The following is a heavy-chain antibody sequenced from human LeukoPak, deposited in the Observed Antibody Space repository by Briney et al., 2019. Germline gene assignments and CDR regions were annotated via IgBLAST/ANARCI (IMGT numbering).Heavy chain of an antibody. D-gene: IGHD2-21*01. CDR1: GYSIISGYY. CDR3: ARGRAFTFHLDY. V-gene: IGHV4-61*01. J-gene: IGHJ4*02. CDR2: IYYSGST. Sequence: PSETLSLTCAVSGYSIISGYYWGWIRQPPGKGLEWIGYIYYSGSTNYNPSLKSRVTISVDTSKNQFSLKLSSVTAADTAVYYCARGRAFTFHLDYWGQGTLVTVSS.